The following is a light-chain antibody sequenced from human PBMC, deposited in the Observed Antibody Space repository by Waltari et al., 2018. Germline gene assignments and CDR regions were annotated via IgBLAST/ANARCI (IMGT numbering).Light chain of an antibody. Sequence: QSVLTQPPSVSGAPGQRVTVSCTGTNSNIGAGYDENWSQQFPGTAPKLLIYGSANRPSGVPDRFSGSKSGTSASLAITGLQTEDEADYYCQSYDISLSGFWVFGGGTKLTVL. J-gene: IGLJ3*02. CDR1: NSNIGAGYD. V-gene: IGLV1-40*01. CDR3: QSYDISLSGFWV. CDR2: GSA.